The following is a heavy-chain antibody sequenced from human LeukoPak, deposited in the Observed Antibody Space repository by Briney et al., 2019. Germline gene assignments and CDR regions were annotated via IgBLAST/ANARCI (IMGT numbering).Heavy chain of an antibody. V-gene: IGHV1-69*05. CDR2: IIPIFGTA. CDR1: GGTFSSYA. CDR3: ARSGYSYGGQIDY. Sequence: GASVKVSCKASGGTFSSYAISWVRQAPGQGLEWMGRIIPIFGTANYAQKFQGRVTTTTDESTSTAYMELSSLRSEDTAVYYCARSGYSYGGQIDYWGQGTLVTVSS. D-gene: IGHD5-18*01. J-gene: IGHJ4*02.